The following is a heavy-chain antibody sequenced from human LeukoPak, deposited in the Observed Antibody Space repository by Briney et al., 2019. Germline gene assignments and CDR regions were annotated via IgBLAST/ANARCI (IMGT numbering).Heavy chain of an antibody. CDR3: ARRGIGGYSNRYRRYYFDY. Sequence: SETLSLTCTVSGGSISSSSYYWGWIRQPPGKGLEWIGSIYYSGSTYYNPSLKSRVTISVDTSKNQFSLKLSSVTDADTAVYYCARRGIGGYSNRYRRYYFDYWGQGTLVTVSS. D-gene: IGHD4-4*01. J-gene: IGHJ4*02. V-gene: IGHV4-39*01. CDR1: GGSISSSSYY. CDR2: IYYSGST.